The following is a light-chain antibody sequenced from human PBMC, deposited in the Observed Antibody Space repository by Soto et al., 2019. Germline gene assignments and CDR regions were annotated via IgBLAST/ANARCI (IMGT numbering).Light chain of an antibody. V-gene: IGKV3-20*01. Sequence: EILMTQSPATLSVSPGERATLSCRASQSVSSSYLAWYQQKPGQAPRLLIYDASSRATGIPDRFSGSGSGTDFTLTISRLEPEDFAVYYCQQYGGSPITFGQGTRLEIK. CDR2: DAS. CDR3: QQYGGSPIT. CDR1: QSVSSSY. J-gene: IGKJ5*01.